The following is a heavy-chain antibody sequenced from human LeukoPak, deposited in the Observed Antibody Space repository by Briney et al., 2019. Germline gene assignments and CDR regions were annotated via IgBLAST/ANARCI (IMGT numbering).Heavy chain of an antibody. V-gene: IGHV4-31*03. Sequence: SQTLSPTCTVPGGSISSGGYYWSWIRQHPGKGLEWIGYIYYSGSTYYNPSLKSRVTISVDTSKNQFSLKLSSVTAADTAVYYCARDVRQYSNWFDPWGQGTLVTVSS. CDR1: GGSISSGGYY. J-gene: IGHJ5*02. CDR3: ARDVRQYSNWFDP. D-gene: IGHD5-18*01. CDR2: IYYSGST.